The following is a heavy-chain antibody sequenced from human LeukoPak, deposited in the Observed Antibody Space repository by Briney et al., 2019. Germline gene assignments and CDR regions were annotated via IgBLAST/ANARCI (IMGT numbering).Heavy chain of an antibody. D-gene: IGHD2-2*01. CDR1: GYSISSGYY. Sequence: PSETLSLTCTVSGYSISSGYYWGWIRQPPGKGLEWIGSIYNSGSTYYNPSLKSRVTISVDTSKNQFSLKLSSVTAADTAVYYCARAVYCSSTSCPRPRNWFDPWGQGTLVTVSS. V-gene: IGHV4-38-2*02. J-gene: IGHJ5*02. CDR3: ARAVYCSSTSCPRPRNWFDP. CDR2: IYNSGST.